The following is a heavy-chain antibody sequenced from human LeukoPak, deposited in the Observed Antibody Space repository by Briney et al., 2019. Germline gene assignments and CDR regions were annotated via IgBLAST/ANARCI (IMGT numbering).Heavy chain of an antibody. D-gene: IGHD3-22*01. CDR2: IYSGGST. CDR3: ASNDYYDSSGHNFDY. CDR1: GFTVSSNY. V-gene: IGHV3-66*01. J-gene: IGHJ4*02. Sequence: GGSLRLSCAASGFTVSSNYMSWVRQAPGKELEWVSVIYSGGSTYYADSVKGRFTISRDNSKNTLYLQMNSLRAEDTAVYYCASNDYYDSSGHNFDYWGQGTLVTVSS.